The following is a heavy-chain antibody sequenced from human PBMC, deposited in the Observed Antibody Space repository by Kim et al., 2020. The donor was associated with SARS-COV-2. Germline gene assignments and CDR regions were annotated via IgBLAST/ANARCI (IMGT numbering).Heavy chain of an antibody. Sequence: GGSLRLSCAASGFTFSNYAMSWVRQAPGKGLEWVSGISGSGGSTYYADSVKGRFTISRDNSKNTLYLQMNSLRAEDTAVYYCAKGNGDYYAQRTRGGVNYYYYYGMDVWGQGTTVTVSS. D-gene: IGHD4-17*01. CDR2: ISGSGGST. CDR3: AKGNGDYYAQRTRGGVNYYYYYGMDV. J-gene: IGHJ6*02. CDR1: GFTFSNYA. V-gene: IGHV3-23*01.